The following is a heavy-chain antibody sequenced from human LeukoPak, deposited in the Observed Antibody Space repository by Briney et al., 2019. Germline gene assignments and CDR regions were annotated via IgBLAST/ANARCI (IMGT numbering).Heavy chain of an antibody. CDR3: ARQGYISGQGFRNNWFDS. Sequence: SETLSLTCTVSGGSISSYYWSWIRQPPGKGLEWIGYIYYSGSTNYNPSLKSRVTMSVDTSKNQFSLKLSSVTAADTAVYYCARQGYISGQGFRNNWFDSWGQGSLVTVSS. CDR1: GGSISSYY. D-gene: IGHD6-19*01. V-gene: IGHV4-59*08. CDR2: IYYSGST. J-gene: IGHJ5*01.